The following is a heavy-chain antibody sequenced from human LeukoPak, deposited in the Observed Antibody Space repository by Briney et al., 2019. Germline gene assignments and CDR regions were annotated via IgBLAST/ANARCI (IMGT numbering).Heavy chain of an antibody. V-gene: IGHV3-48*02. CDR3: ASPHSGYG. CDR2: ITGSGSGI. CDR1: GFTVSSNY. Sequence: GGSLRLSCAASGFTVSSNYMSWVRQAPGKGLQWVSYITGSGSGIHYADSVKGRFTISRDNAKNTLYLQMNSLRDEDTAVYYCASPHSGYGWGQGTLVTVSS. J-gene: IGHJ4*02. D-gene: IGHD5-12*01.